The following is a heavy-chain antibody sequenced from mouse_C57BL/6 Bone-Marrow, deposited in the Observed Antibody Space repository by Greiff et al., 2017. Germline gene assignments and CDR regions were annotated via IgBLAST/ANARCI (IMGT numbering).Heavy chain of an antibody. J-gene: IGHJ1*03. CDR1: GFTFSSYA. CDR3: TRGDYGSSYWYFDV. CDR2: ISSGGDYI. Sequence: EVKLMESGAGLVKPGGSLKLSCAASGFTFSSYAMSWVRQTPEKRLEWVAYISSGGDYIYYADTVKGRFTISRDNARNTLYLQMSSLKSEDTAMYYCTRGDYGSSYWYFDVWGTGTTVTVSS. D-gene: IGHD1-1*01. V-gene: IGHV5-9-1*02.